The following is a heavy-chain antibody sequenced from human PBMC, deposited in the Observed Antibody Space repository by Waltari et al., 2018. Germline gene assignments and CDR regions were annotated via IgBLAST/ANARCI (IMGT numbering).Heavy chain of an antibody. CDR3: ARDREYYYGSGSYHE. CDR2: IIPIFGTA. CDR1: GGTFSSYA. D-gene: IGHD3-10*01. V-gene: IGHV1-69*05. Sequence: QVQLVQSGAEVKKPGSSVKVSCKASGGTFSSYAISWVRQDPGQGLEWMGWIIPIFGTANYAQKFQGRVTITTDESTSTAYMELSSLRSEDTAVYYCARDREYYYGSGSYHEWGQGTLVTVSS. J-gene: IGHJ4*02.